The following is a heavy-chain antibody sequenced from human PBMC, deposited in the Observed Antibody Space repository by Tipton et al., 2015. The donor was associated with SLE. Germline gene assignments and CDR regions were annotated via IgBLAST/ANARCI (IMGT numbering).Heavy chain of an antibody. CDR3: ARDRAICTRTTCYGDNWFDP. J-gene: IGHJ5*02. D-gene: IGHD2-2*01. Sequence: LRLSCTVSGGSISNSDYFWGWVRQSPEKGLEWIGIIHYSGTTYYNPSLKSRVTISVDTSKNQFSLKVNSLTAADTAVYYCARDRAICTRTTCYGDNWFDPWGQGTLVAVSS. CDR1: GGSISNSDYF. V-gene: IGHV4-39*07. CDR2: IHYSGTT.